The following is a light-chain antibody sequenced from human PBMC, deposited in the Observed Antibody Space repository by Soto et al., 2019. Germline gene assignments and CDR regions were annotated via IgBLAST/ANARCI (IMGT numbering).Light chain of an antibody. V-gene: IGLV2-23*01. CDR1: SSEVGSYNL. J-gene: IGLJ1*01. Sequence: QSVLTQPASVSGSPGQSITISCAGTSSEVGSYNLVSWYQQHPGKAPKLMIYEGSKRPSGVSNRFSGSKSGNTASLTISGLQAEDEADYYCCSYAGSNYVFGTGTKVTVL. CDR3: CSYAGSNYV. CDR2: EGS.